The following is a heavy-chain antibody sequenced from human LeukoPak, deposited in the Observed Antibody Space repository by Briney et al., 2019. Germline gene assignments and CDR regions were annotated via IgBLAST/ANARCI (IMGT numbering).Heavy chain of an antibody. V-gene: IGHV4-34*01. J-gene: IGHJ6*03. D-gene: IGHD3-3*01. CDR3: ASVRRGGYDFWSGYYLYYYYYLDV. CDR1: GGSFSGYC. CDR2: INHSGST. Sequence: SETLSLTCAVYGGSFSGYCWSWIRQPPGKGLEWMGEINHSGSTNYNPSLKSRVTISVDTSKNQFSLKLSSVTPADTAVYYCASVRRGGYDFWSGYYLYYYYYLDVWGKGTTVTVSS.